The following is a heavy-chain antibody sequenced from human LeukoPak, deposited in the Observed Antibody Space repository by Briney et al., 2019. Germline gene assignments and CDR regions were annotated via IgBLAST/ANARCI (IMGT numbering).Heavy chain of an antibody. Sequence: GGSLRLSCTASGFTFSSYAMSWVRQAPGKGLEYVSVISGSGGSTHYRDSVKGRFTISRDNSKNTLYLQMNSLRVEDTAVYYCAKDGTTTITFDYWGQGTLVTVSS. CDR2: ISGSGGST. V-gene: IGHV3-23*01. J-gene: IGHJ4*02. CDR1: GFTFSSYA. D-gene: IGHD1-1*01. CDR3: AKDGTTTITFDY.